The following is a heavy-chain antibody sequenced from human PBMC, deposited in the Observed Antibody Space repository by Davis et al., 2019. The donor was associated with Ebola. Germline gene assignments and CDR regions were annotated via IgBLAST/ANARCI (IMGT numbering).Heavy chain of an antibody. Sequence: PGGSLRLSCAASGFSFSTYGMHWVRQAPGKGLEWVAVISYDGIYKYYADSVKGRFTISRDNSNNTLYLQMNSLRAEDTAVYYCAKDWALRFLEYLPGDVWGKGTTVTVSS. CDR2: ISYDGIYK. D-gene: IGHD3-3*01. CDR3: AKDWALRFLEYLPGDV. V-gene: IGHV3-30*18. J-gene: IGHJ6*04. CDR1: GFSFSTYG.